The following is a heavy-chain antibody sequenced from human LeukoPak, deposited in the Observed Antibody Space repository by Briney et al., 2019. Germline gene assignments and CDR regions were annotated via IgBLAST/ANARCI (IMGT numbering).Heavy chain of an antibody. CDR3: AKGSKGARFSSSWPYYFDY. J-gene: IGHJ4*02. V-gene: IGHV3-23*01. D-gene: IGHD6-13*01. CDR1: GFTFSSYA. CDR2: ISGSGGST. Sequence: GGALRLSCAASGFTFSSYAMSWVRQAPGKGLEWVSAISGSGGSTYYADSVKGRFTISRDNSKNTLYLQMNSLRAEDTAVYYCAKGSKGARFSSSWPYYFDYWGQGTLVTVSS.